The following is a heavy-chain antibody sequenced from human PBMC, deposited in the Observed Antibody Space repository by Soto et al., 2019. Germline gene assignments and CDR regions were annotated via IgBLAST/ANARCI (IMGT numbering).Heavy chain of an antibody. CDR2: INAGSGNT. CDR1: GYTSTNYG. Sequence: VASVKVSCKASGYTSTNYGMHWVRQAPGQRLEWMGWINAGSGNTKYSQKFQGRITITRDTSASTVYMELSSLRSEDTAVYYCAAPASGYSYGLFDYRGQRSSVTGSS. V-gene: IGHV1-3*01. CDR3: AAPASGYSYGLFDY. J-gene: IGHJ4*02. D-gene: IGHD5-18*01.